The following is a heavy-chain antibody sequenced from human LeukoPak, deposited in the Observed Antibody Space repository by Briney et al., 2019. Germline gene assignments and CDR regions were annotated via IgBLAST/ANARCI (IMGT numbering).Heavy chain of an antibody. J-gene: IGHJ6*03. Sequence: SETLSLTCAVSGGSISSSNWWSWVRQSPGKGLEWLGDTYHSGSTNYNLSLKSRVTISVDKSKNQFSLKLTSVTAADTAVYYCARGRLAYYYDRSGYMDVWGKGTTVTVSS. D-gene: IGHD3-22*01. CDR2: TYHSGST. CDR1: GGSISSSNW. CDR3: ARGRLAYYYDRSGYMDV. V-gene: IGHV4-4*02.